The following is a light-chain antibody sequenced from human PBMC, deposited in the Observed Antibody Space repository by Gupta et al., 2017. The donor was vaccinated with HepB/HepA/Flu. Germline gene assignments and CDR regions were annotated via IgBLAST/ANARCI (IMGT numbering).Light chain of an antibody. CDR3: QQYNDWPRT. CDR1: QSISND. CDR2: DAS. J-gene: IGKJ1*01. V-gene: IGKV3-15*01. Sequence: EILMTQSPATLSVSTGDRATLSCRASQSISNDLAWYQQKPGQAPRFLIYDASSRATGIPARFSGGGSETEFTLTISSLQSEDFAIYYCQQYNDWPRTFGQGTKVEI.